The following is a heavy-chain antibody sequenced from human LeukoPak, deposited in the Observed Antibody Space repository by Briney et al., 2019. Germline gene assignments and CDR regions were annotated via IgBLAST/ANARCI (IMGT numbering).Heavy chain of an antibody. Sequence: GGSLRLSCAASGFTFSSYGMSWVRQAPGKGLEWVSAISGSGGSTYYADSVKGRFTISRDNSKNTLYLQMNSLRAEDTAVYYCAKDRSGSYAGYWGQGTLVTVSS. J-gene: IGHJ4*02. CDR2: ISGSGGST. CDR3: AKDRSGSYAGY. CDR1: GFTFSSYG. D-gene: IGHD1-26*01. V-gene: IGHV3-23*01.